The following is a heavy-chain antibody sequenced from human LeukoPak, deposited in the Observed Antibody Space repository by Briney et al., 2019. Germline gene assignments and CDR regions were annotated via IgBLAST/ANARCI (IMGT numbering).Heavy chain of an antibody. CDR1: GDSISSYF. V-gene: IGHV4-39*01. J-gene: IGHJ4*02. Sequence: PSETLSHSCTVSGDSISSYFWGWIRQPPGKGLEWIGSIYYSKNTYYNPSLKSRVTISADTSKNQFSLTLGSVSATDTAVYYCVSPRGFSGGYFDYWGQGTLVTVSS. D-gene: IGHD5-18*01. CDR2: IYYSKNT. CDR3: VSPRGFSGGYFDY.